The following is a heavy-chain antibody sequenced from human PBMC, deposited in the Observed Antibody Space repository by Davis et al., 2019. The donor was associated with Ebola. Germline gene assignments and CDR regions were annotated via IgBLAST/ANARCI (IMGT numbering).Heavy chain of an antibody. CDR3: VHMLQGVINWFDP. D-gene: IGHD3-10*01. CDR1: GSSFTGYY. V-gene: IGHV1-24*01. CDR2: FDPEDGET. J-gene: IGHJ5*02. Sequence: ASMEVSCKASGSSFTGYYIHWVRQAPGKRLEWMGGFDPEDGETIYAQKFQGRVTMTEDTSTDTAYMELSSLRSEDTAVYYCVHMLQGVINWFDPWGQGTLVTVSS.